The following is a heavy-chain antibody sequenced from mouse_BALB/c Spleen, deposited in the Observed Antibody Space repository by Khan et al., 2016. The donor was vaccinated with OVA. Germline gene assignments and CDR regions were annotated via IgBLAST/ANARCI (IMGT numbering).Heavy chain of an antibody. CDR3: ARISSYWYSDV. Sequence: QIQLVQSGPELKKPGETVKISCKASGYTFTNYGMNWVKQAPGKGLKWMGWINTYTGEPTYADDFKGRFVFSLETSASTAYLQISNLKNEDMTTYFCARISSYWYSDVWRAGTTVTFSS. CDR2: INTYTGEP. D-gene: IGHD6-2*01. V-gene: IGHV9-1*02. J-gene: IGHJ1*01. CDR1: GYTFTNYG.